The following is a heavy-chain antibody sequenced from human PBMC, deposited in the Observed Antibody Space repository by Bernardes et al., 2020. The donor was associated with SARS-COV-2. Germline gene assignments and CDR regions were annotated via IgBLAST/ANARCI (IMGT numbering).Heavy chain of an antibody. D-gene: IGHD2-2*01. CDR2: IYYSGST. CDR3: ARVRVVVPAANSWFDP. J-gene: IGHJ5*02. Sequence: SESLCLTCTVSGGSISSGGYYWIWLRQHPGKGLEWFGYIYYSGSTYDNPSLKRRVTISVDTSKNQFSLMLSSVTAADTAVYFCARVRVVVPAANSWFDPWGQGTLVTVSS. V-gene: IGHV4-31*03. CDR1: GGSISSGGYY.